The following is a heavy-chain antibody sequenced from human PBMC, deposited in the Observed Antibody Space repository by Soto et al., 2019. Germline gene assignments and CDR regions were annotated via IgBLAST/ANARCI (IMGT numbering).Heavy chain of an antibody. CDR3: ARRSSGWYFDY. CDR1: GFTVSSYA. V-gene: IGHV3-23*01. CDR2: ISGSGGST. J-gene: IGHJ4*02. Sequence: EVQLLESGGGLVQPGGSLRLSCAASGFTVSSYAMSWVRQAPGKGLEWVSAISGSGGSTYYADSVQGRFTISRDNSKNTMSLPLNSLRAEDTAVYYCARRSSGWYFDYWGQGTLVTVSS. D-gene: IGHD6-19*01.